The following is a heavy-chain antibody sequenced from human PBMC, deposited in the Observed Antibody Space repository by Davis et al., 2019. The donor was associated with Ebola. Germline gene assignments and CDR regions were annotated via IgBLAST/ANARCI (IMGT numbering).Heavy chain of an antibody. J-gene: IGHJ4*02. Sequence: AASVKVSCKASGYTFTSYDINWVRQATGQGLEWMGWINPNSGGTNFAQKFQGWVTMTRDTSISTAYMELSRLRSDDTAVYYCATSREGINYGDHSSFDYWGQGTLVTVSS. CDR3: ATSREGINYGDHSSFDY. D-gene: IGHD4-17*01. CDR1: GYTFTSYD. CDR2: INPNSGGT. V-gene: IGHV1-2*04.